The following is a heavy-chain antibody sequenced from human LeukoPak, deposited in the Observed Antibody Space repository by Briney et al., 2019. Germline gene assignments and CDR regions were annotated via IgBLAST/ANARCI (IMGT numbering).Heavy chain of an antibody. V-gene: IGHV3-11*01. CDR1: GFTFSEYY. CDR2: ISSSGRLM. D-gene: IGHD1-14*01. CDR3: ARDTNNGLDV. Sequence: GGSLRLSCAASGFTFSEYYINWIRQAPGKGLEWVSHISSSGRLMQYADSVRGRFTITRDNAQNFMSLQMNNLKPEDTAVYYCARDTNNGLDVWGRGTTVTVS. J-gene: IGHJ6*02.